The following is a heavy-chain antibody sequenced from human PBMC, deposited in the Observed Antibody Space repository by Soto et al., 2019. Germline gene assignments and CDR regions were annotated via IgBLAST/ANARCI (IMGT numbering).Heavy chain of an antibody. CDR3: AKQLRYFDWLLPDFDY. V-gene: IGHV3-30*18. J-gene: IGHJ4*02. D-gene: IGHD3-9*01. CDR1: GFTFSSYG. Sequence: VGSLRLSCAASGFTFSSYGMHWVRQAPGKGLEWVAVISYDGSNKYYADSVKGRFTISRDNSKNTLYLQMNSLRAEDTAVYYCAKQLRYFDWLLPDFDYWGQGTLVTVSP. CDR2: ISYDGSNK.